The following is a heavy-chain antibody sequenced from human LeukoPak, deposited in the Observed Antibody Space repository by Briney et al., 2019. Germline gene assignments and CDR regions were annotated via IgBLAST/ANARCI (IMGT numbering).Heavy chain of an antibody. CDR3: ASIPDFWSGYYLDY. Sequence: GGSLRLSCAASGFTFSDYYMSWIRQAPGKGLEWVSYISSSGSTIYYADSVKGRFTISRDNAKNSLYLQMNSLRAEDTAVYYCASIPDFWSGYYLDYWGQGTLVTASS. V-gene: IGHV3-11*04. CDR2: ISSSGSTI. D-gene: IGHD3-3*01. J-gene: IGHJ4*02. CDR1: GFTFSDYY.